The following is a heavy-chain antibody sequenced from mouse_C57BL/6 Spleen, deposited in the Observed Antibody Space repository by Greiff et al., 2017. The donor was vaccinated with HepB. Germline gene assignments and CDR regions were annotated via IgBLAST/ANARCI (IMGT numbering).Heavy chain of an antibody. Sequence: EVKLQESGPGLVKPSQSLSLTCSVTGYSITSGYYWNWIRQFPGNKLEWMGYISYDGSNNYNPSLKNRISITRDTSKNQFFLKLNSVTTEDTATYYCARGGDLLEGLAMDYWGQGTSVTVSS. CDR1: GYSITSGYY. D-gene: IGHD1-1*01. CDR2: ISYDGSN. J-gene: IGHJ4*01. CDR3: ARGGDLLEGLAMDY. V-gene: IGHV3-6*01.